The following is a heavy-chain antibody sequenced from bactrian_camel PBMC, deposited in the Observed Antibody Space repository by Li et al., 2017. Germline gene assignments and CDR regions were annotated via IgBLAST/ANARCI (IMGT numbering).Heavy chain of an antibody. Sequence: VQLLESGGGSVQTGGSLRLSCTASGYRHSSGVCAGWFRQAPGKGREGVASIRDGGTTTNYASSVRGRFTISQDNAKNTIYLQMNDLKPEDTATYYCAAEVVEGSCSVESAIDLWGKGTQVTVS. CDR1: GYRHSSGVC. V-gene: IGHV3S1*01. D-gene: IGHD6*01. CDR2: IRDGGTTT. J-gene: IGHJ7*01.